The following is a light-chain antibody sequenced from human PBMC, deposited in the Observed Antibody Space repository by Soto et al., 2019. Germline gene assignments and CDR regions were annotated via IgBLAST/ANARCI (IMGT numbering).Light chain of an antibody. CDR1: QSFRGL. J-gene: IGKJ5*01. Sequence: EVVLTQSPVTLSLSPGERATLSCRASQSFRGLLAWYQQKPGQAPRLLIYGASTRATGTPARFSGSGSGTEFTLTISSLQSEDFAVYYCQQYNNWPPITFGQGTRLEIK. V-gene: IGKV3-15*01. CDR2: GAS. CDR3: QQYNNWPPIT.